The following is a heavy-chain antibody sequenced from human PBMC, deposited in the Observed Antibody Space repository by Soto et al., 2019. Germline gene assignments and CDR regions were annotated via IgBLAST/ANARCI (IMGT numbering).Heavy chain of an antibody. CDR2: IYPGDSDT. V-gene: IGHV5-51*01. CDR3: ARAQMATIIFLRDYGMDV. CDR1: GYSFTSYW. Sequence: PGESLKISCKGSGYSFTSYWIGWVRQMPGKGLEWMGIIYPGDSDTRYSPSFQGQVTISADKSISTAYLQWSSLKASDTAMYYCARAQMATIIFLRDYGMDVWGQGTTVTSP. J-gene: IGHJ6*02. D-gene: IGHD5-12*01.